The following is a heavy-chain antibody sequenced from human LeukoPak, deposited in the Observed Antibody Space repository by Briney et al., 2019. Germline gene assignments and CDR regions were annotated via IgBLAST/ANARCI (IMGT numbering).Heavy chain of an antibody. Sequence: GASVKDSCKASGYSFTSYGISWVRQAPGQGLEWMGWISAYNGNTNYAQKLQGRVTMTTDTSTSTAYMELRSLRSDDTAVYYCARATPRPGIRYYFDFWGQGTLVTVSS. D-gene: IGHD2-15*01. CDR1: GYSFTSYG. CDR3: ARATPRPGIRYYFDF. J-gene: IGHJ4*02. V-gene: IGHV1-18*01. CDR2: ISAYNGNT.